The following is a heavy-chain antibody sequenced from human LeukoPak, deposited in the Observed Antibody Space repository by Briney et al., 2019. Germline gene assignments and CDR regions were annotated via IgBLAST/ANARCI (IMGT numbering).Heavy chain of an antibody. D-gene: IGHD4-17*01. Sequence: SETLSLTCAVYGGSFSGYYWSWIRQPPGKGLEWIGEINHSGSTNYNPSLKSRVTISVDTSKSQFSLKLSSVTAADTAAYYCASDYGDSRFDYWGQGTLVTVSS. CDR2: INHSGST. J-gene: IGHJ4*02. CDR1: GGSFSGYY. CDR3: ASDYGDSRFDY. V-gene: IGHV4-34*01.